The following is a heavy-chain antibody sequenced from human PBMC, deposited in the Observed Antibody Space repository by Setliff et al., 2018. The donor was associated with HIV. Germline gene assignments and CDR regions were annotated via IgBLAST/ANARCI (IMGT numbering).Heavy chain of an antibody. CDR1: GYTFTNYW. CDR3: ARQPTVTSGYNNWFDS. CDR2: IYPGDSDT. J-gene: IGHJ5*01. V-gene: IGHV5-51*01. D-gene: IGHD3-3*01. Sequence: GESLTISCRGSGYTFTNYWIGWVRQMPGRGLEWMGIIYPGDSDTRYSPSFEGQVTMSADKSINTAYLQWNSLKASDTATYYCARQPTVTSGYNNWFDSWGQGTLVTVSS.